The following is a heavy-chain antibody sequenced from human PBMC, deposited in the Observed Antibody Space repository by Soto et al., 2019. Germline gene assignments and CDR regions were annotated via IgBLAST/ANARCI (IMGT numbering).Heavy chain of an antibody. CDR2: IRSKAYGGTT. V-gene: IGHV3-49*03. D-gene: IGHD6-13*01. J-gene: IGHJ6*02. CDR1: GFTFGDYA. Sequence: PGGSLRLPCTASGFTFGDYAMSWFRQAPGKGLEWVGFIRSKAYGGTTEYAASVKGRFTISRDDSKSIAYLQMNSLKTEDTAVYYCTRVTLRIAAAGALGNYYGMHVWGQGTTVTVSS. CDR3: TRVTLRIAAAGALGNYYGMHV.